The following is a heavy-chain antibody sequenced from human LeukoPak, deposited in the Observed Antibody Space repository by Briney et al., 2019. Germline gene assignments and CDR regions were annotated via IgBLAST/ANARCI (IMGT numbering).Heavy chain of an antibody. CDR3: ARATDDDQPDY. V-gene: IGHV1-69*13. J-gene: IGHJ4*02. D-gene: IGHD1-1*01. Sequence: ASVKVSCKVSGYTLTELSMHWVRQAPGQGLEWMGGIIPIFGTANYAQKFQGRVTITADESTSTAYMELSSLRSEDTAVYYCARATDDDQPDYWGQGTLVTVSS. CDR2: IIPIFGTA. CDR1: GYTLTELS.